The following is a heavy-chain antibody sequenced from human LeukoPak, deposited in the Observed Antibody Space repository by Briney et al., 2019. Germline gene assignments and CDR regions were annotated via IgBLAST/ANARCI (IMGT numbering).Heavy chain of an antibody. Sequence: SQTLSLTCTVSGGSISSGGYYWSWIRQPPGKGLEWIGYIYHSGSTYYNPSLKSRVTISVDRSKNQFSLKLSSVTAADTAVYYCARDHLGYCSSTSCYRGLAYFDYWGQGTLVTVSS. D-gene: IGHD2-2*02. V-gene: IGHV4-30-2*01. CDR3: ARDHLGYCSSTSCYRGLAYFDY. CDR1: GGSISSGGYY. J-gene: IGHJ4*02. CDR2: IYHSGST.